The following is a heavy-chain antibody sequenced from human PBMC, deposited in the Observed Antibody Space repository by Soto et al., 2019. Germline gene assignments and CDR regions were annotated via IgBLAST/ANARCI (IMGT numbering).Heavy chain of an antibody. CDR2: INSGGNT. D-gene: IGHD3-10*01. CDR1: DGSISTSNYY. V-gene: IGHV4-39*02. CDR3: ARERGIPMLRGVIMWSWFDP. Sequence: QLQVQESGPGLVKPSETLSLTCTVSDGSISTSNYYWAWIRQPPGKGLEWIGNINSGGNTYYNPSLKSRVSISVDTSKNQFSLKLTSVTAGDTAVYYCARERGIPMLRGVIMWSWFDPWGQGTLVTVSS. J-gene: IGHJ5*02.